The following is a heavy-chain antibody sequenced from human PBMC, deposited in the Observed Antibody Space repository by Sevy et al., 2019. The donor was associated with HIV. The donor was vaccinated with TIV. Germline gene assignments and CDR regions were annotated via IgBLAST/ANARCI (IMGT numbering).Heavy chain of an antibody. D-gene: IGHD4-17*01. CDR2: ISITNKYI. J-gene: IGHJ4*02. CDR1: GFTFNNYG. CDR3: ARDLAYGGNPGPFDY. V-gene: IGHV3-21*01. Sequence: GGSLRLSCTASGFTFNNYGMNWVRQAPGKGLEWVSSISITNKYIQYTDSVKGRFTISRDNAKNSIYLQMNSLRAEDTAVYYCARDLAYGGNPGPFDYWGQGTLVTVSS.